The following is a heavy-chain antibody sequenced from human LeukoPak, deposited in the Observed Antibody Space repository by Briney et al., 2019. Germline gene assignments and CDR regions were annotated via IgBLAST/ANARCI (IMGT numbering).Heavy chain of an antibody. Sequence: ASVKVSCKASGYTFTGYYMHWVRQAPGQGLEWMGWINPNTGGTNYAQKFQGRVTMTRDTSISTANMELSSLRSDDTAFYYCARGDGYTSTRPFDYWGQGSLVTVSS. V-gene: IGHV1-2*02. D-gene: IGHD2-2*02. CDR1: GYTFTGYY. J-gene: IGHJ4*02. CDR3: ARGDGYTSTRPFDY. CDR2: INPNTGGT.